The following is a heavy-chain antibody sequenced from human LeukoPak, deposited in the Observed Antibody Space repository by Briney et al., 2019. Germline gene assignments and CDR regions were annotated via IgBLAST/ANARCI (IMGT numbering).Heavy chain of an antibody. CDR2: ISGSGGST. V-gene: IGHV3-23*01. Sequence: GGSLRLSCAASGFTFSSFAMNWVRQAPGKGLEWVSGISGSGGSTYYADSVRGRFTISRDNSKNTLYVQMNSLRAEDTAVYYCARLYSSTWENYFDYWGQGTLVTVSS. J-gene: IGHJ4*02. D-gene: IGHD6-13*01. CDR3: ARLYSSTWENYFDY. CDR1: GFTFSSFA.